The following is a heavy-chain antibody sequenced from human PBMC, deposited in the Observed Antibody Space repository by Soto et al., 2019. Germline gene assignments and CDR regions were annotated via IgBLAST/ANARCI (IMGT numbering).Heavy chain of an antibody. Sequence: GGSLRLSCAASGFTFSSYGMHWVRQAPGKGLEWVAVIWYDGSNKYYADSVKGRFTISRDNSKNTLYLQMNSLRAEDTAVYYCARDARGIAAFDYWGQGTLVTVSS. CDR3: ARDARGIAAFDY. V-gene: IGHV3-33*01. J-gene: IGHJ4*02. D-gene: IGHD6-13*01. CDR1: GFTFSSYG. CDR2: IWYDGSNK.